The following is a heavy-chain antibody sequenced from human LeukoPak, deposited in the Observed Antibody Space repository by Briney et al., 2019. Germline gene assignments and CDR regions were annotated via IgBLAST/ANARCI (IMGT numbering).Heavy chain of an antibody. CDR1: GFTFSDYY. V-gene: IGHV3-11*04. CDR2: ISSSGSTI. Sequence: PGGSLRLSRAASGFTFSDYYMSWIRQAPGKGLEWVSCISSSGSTIYYADSVKGRFTISRDNAKNSLYLQMNSLRAEDTAVYYCASYQRGGTTVTPFDYWGQGTLVTVSS. D-gene: IGHD4-17*01. CDR3: ASYQRGGTTVTPFDY. J-gene: IGHJ4*02.